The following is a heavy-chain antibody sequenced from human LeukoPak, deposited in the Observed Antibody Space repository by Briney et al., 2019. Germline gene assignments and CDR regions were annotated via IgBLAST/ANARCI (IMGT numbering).Heavy chain of an antibody. D-gene: IGHD3-3*01. CDR3: AKDVVSYDFWSGYYNTADAFDV. CDR2: ISGGGGNT. CDR1: GFTFSSYW. J-gene: IGHJ3*01. V-gene: IGHV3-23*01. Sequence: GGSLRLSCAASGFTFSSYWMHWVRQAPGKGLVWVSAISGGGGNTYYADSVKGRFTISRDNSKNTLYLQMNSLRAEDTAEYYCAKDVVSYDFWSGYYNTADAFDVWGQGTMVTVSS.